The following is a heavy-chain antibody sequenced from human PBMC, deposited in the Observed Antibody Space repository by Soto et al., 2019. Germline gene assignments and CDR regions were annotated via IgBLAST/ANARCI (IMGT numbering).Heavy chain of an antibody. V-gene: IGHV3-30-3*01. D-gene: IGHD5-12*01. J-gene: IGHJ6*02. CDR1: GFTFSSFV. Sequence: QVQLVESGGGVVQPGRSLRLSCAASGFTFSSFVMYWVRQAPGKGLEWVTVISYDGSNKYYADSVKGRFTISRDNSKNTLYLQMNSRRAEDTAVYYCARDRRGRYYYYGMDVWGQGTTVTVSS. CDR2: ISYDGSNK. CDR3: ARDRRGRYYYYGMDV.